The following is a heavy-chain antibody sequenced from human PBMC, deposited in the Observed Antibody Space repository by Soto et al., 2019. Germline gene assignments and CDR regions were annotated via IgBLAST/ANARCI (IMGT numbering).Heavy chain of an antibody. CDR3: ARMGSQRYYYYGMDV. CDR1: GFTFSSYS. Sequence: EVQLVESGGGLVKPGGSLRLSCAASGFTFSSYSMNWVGQAPGKGLEWVSSISSSSSYIYYADSVKGRFTISRDNAKNSLYLQMNSLRAEDTAVYYCARMGSQRYYYYGMDVWGQGTTVTVSS. D-gene: IGHD6-25*01. V-gene: IGHV3-21*01. CDR2: ISSSSSYI. J-gene: IGHJ6*02.